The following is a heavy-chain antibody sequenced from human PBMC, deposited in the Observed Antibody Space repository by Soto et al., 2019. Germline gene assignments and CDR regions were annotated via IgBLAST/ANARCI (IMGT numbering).Heavy chain of an antibody. J-gene: IGHJ6*02. CDR3: EREGSRPYKYYGMYV. CDR2: ISAYNGNT. V-gene: IGHV1-18*01. D-gene: IGHD1-26*01. CDR1: GYTFTSYG. Sequence: QVQLVQSGAEVKKPGASVKVSCKASGYTFTSYGFSWVRQAPGQGLEWMGWISAYNGNTNYAQKLQGRVTMTTDSSTSTAYMELGCLRSPDTAVYYCEREGSRPYKYYGMYVRGQGTTVTVSS.